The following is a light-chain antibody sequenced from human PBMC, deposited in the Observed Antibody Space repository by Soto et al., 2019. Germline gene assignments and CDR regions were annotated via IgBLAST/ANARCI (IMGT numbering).Light chain of an antibody. CDR3: CSYAGSSTSVV. CDR2: EDS. CDR1: SSDVGSYNL. J-gene: IGLJ2*01. V-gene: IGLV2-23*01. Sequence: QSALTQPASVSGSPGQSITIFCTGTSSDVGSYNLVSWYQQHPGKAPKLMIYEDSERPSGVSNRFSGSKSGNTASLTISGLQDEDEADYYCCSYAGSSTSVVFGGGTKLTVL.